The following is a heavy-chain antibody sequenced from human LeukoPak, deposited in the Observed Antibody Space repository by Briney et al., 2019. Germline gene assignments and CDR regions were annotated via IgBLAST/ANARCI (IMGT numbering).Heavy chain of an antibody. V-gene: IGHV4-39*07. D-gene: IGHD5-18*01. CDR2: IYYSGST. CDR3: ARDRDTEDAFDI. Sequence: SETLSLTCTVSGGSISSSSYYWGWICQPPGKGLEWIGSIYYSGSTYYNPSLKSRVTISVDTSKNQFSLKLSSVTAADTAVYYCARDRDTEDAFDIWGQGTMVTVSS. CDR1: GGSISSSSYY. J-gene: IGHJ3*02.